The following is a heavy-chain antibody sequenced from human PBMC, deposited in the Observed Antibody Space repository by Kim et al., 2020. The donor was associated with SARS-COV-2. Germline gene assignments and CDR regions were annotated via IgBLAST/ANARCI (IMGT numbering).Heavy chain of an antibody. CDR1: GDSISSNNYY. V-gene: IGHV4-39*01. J-gene: IGHJ4*02. CDR3: ATHKKMVVTAGDC. Sequence: SETLSLTCTVSGDSISSNNYYWGWVRQPPGKGLEWIGDIHYSGSANYNPSLKSRVTISGDTSKNLFSLRLTSVTAADTAVYYCATHKKMVVTAGDCWGQGTLVSVSS. CDR2: IHYSGSA. D-gene: IGHD2-21*02.